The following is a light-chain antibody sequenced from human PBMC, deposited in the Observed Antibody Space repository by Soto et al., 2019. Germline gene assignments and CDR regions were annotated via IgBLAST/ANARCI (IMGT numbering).Light chain of an antibody. CDR3: AAWDDSLSVGV. CDR2: RNN. Sequence: QPVLTQPPSASGTPGQRVTISCSGSSSNIGSNYVYWYQQLPGTAPKLLIYRNNQRPSGVPDRFSGSKSGTSASLVISGLRSEDEADYYCAAWDDSLSVGVFGGGTKLTVL. CDR1: SSNIGSNY. V-gene: IGLV1-47*01. J-gene: IGLJ3*02.